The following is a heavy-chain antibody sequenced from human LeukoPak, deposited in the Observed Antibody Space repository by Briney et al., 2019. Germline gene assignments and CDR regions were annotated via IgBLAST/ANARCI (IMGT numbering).Heavy chain of an antibody. J-gene: IGHJ5*02. Sequence: GGSLRLSCAASGFTFSSYGTHWVRQAPGKGLEWVAFIRYDGSNKYYADSVKGRFTISRDNSKNTLHLQMNSLRAEDTAVYYCAKDREYCSGGSCYPSNWFDPWGQGTLVTVSS. CDR1: GFTFSSYG. CDR3: AKDREYCSGGSCYPSNWFDP. V-gene: IGHV3-30*02. D-gene: IGHD2-15*01. CDR2: IRYDGSNK.